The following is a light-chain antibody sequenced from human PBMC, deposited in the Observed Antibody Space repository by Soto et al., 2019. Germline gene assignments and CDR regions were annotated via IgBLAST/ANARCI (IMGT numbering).Light chain of an antibody. V-gene: IGKV3-15*01. CDR1: QSVSSN. CDR3: QHYNNWPPYT. CDR2: GAS. J-gene: IGKJ2*01. Sequence: EIVMTQSPATLSVSPGERATLSCRASQSVSSNLAWYQQKPGQAPRLLIYGASTRATGIPARFSGSGSVTEFTLTISSLQSEDFAVYYCQHYNNWPPYTFGQGTKV.